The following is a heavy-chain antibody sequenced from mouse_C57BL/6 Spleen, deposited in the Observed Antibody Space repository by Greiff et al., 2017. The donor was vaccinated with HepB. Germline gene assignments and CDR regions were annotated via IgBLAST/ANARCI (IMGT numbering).Heavy chain of an antibody. J-gene: IGHJ1*03. CDR3: ASSLDGEEYFDV. V-gene: IGHV1-61*01. CDR1: GYTFTSYW. CDR2: IYPSDSET. D-gene: IGHD2-3*01. Sequence: QVQLQQPGAELVRPGSSVKLSCKASGYTFTSYWMDWVKQRPGQGLEWIGNIYPSDSETHYNQKFKDKATLTVDKSSSTAYMQLSSLTSEDSAVYYCASSLDGEEYFDVWGTGTTVTVSS.